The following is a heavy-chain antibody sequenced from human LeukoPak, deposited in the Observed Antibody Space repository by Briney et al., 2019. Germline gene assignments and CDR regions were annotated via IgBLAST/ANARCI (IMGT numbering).Heavy chain of an antibody. CDR1: GFTFSNAW. J-gene: IGHJ6*03. D-gene: IGHD2-2*01. CDR3: TTGGYCSSTSCYYYMDV. Sequence: PGGSLRLSCAASGFTFSNAWMSWARQAPGKGLEWLGRIKSKTDGGTTDYAAHVKGRFTISRDDSKNTLYLQMNSLKTEDTAVYYCTTGGYCSSTSCYYYMDVWGKGTTVTVSS. CDR2: IKSKTDGGTT. V-gene: IGHV3-15*01.